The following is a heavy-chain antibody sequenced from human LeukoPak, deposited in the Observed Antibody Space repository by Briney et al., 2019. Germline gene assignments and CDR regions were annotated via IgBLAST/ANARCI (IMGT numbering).Heavy chain of an antibody. CDR1: GFTFSDYY. D-gene: IGHD3-22*01. V-gene: IGHV3-11*04. CDR3: ARVAWPRHGEGNYYDSSGYYYSLDY. CDR2: ISSSGSTI. J-gene: IGHJ4*02. Sequence: PGGSLRLSCAASGFTFSDYYMSWIRQAPGKGLEWVSYISSSGSTIYYADSVKGRFTISRDNAKNSLYLQMNSLRAEDTAVYYCARVAWPRHGEGNYYDSSGYYYSLDYWGQGTLVTVSS.